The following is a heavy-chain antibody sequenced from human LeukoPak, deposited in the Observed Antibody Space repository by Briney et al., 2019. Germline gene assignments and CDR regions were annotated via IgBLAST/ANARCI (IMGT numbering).Heavy chain of an antibody. Sequence: PGGSLRLSCAASGFTFSSYSMNWVRQAPGKGLEWDSSISSSSSYIYYADSVKGRFTISRDNAKNSLYLQMNSLRAEDTAVYYCARRGGTGTTHWFDPWGQGTLVTVSS. V-gene: IGHV3-21*01. D-gene: IGHD1-7*01. J-gene: IGHJ5*02. CDR3: ARRGGTGTTHWFDP. CDR2: ISSSSSYI. CDR1: GFTFSSYS.